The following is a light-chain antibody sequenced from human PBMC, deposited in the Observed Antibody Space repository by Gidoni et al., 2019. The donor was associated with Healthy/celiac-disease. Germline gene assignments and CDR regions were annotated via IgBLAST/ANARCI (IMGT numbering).Light chain of an antibody. Sequence: QSALTQPASVSGSPGQSITISCTGTSSDVGSYILVSWYQQPPGKAPKLMIYEGSKRPSGVSNRFSGSKSGNTASLTISGLQAEDEADYYCCSYAGSVVFGGGTKLTVL. V-gene: IGLV2-23*01. CDR3: CSYAGSVV. J-gene: IGLJ2*01. CDR2: EGS. CDR1: SSDVGSYIL.